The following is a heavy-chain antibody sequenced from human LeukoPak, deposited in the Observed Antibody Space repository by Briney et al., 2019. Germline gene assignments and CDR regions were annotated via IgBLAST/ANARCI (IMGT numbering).Heavy chain of an antibody. CDR1: GFTFSSYA. J-gene: IGHJ4*02. Sequence: PGGSLRLSCAASGFTFSSYAMSWVRQAPGKGLEWVSGISVSGGTSYYADSVKGRFTISRENSRNTLYLQMNSLRAEDTAAYYCAKESGSGYYVSPDYWGQGTLVTVSS. CDR2: ISVSGGTS. V-gene: IGHV3-23*01. CDR3: AKESGSGYYVSPDY. D-gene: IGHD3-22*01.